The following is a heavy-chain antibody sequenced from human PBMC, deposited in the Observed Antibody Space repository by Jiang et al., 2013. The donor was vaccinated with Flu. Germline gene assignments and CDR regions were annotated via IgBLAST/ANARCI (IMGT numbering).Heavy chain of an antibody. Sequence: GAEVKKPGASVKVSCKASGYTFTSYAMHWVRQAPGQRLEWMGWINAGNGNTKYSQKFQGRVTITRDTSASTAYMELSSLRSEDTAVYYCARGGRELLEGNFDYWGQGTLVTVSS. CDR2: INAGNGNT. J-gene: IGHJ4*02. CDR1: GYTFTSYA. D-gene: IGHD1-26*01. V-gene: IGHV1-3*01. CDR3: ARGGRELLEGNFDY.